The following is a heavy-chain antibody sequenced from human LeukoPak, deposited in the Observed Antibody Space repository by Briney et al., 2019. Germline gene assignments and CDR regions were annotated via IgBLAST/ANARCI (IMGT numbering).Heavy chain of an antibody. CDR2: MNPNSGNT. Sequence: ASVKVSCKASGYTFTSYDINWVRQATGQGLEWMGWMNPNSGNTGYAQKFQGRVTMTRNTSISTAYMELSSLRSEDTAVYYCARGRYYYDSSGLNWFDPWGQGTPVTVSS. J-gene: IGHJ5*02. CDR1: GYTFTSYD. CDR3: ARGRYYYDSSGLNWFDP. V-gene: IGHV1-8*01. D-gene: IGHD3-22*01.